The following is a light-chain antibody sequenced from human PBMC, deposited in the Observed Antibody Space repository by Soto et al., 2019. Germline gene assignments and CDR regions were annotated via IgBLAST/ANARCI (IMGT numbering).Light chain of an antibody. J-gene: IGKJ4*01. CDR2: LAS. CDR1: QSLLQINGYNY. CDR3: MQALQTPRT. V-gene: IGKV2-28*01. Sequence: DIVLTQSPLSLPVTPGEPASISCRASQSLLQINGYNYLAWFLQKPGQSPQLLIYLASTRASGVPDRFSGSGSGTDFTLKISRVEAEDAGVYYCMQALQTPRTFGGGTKVEI.